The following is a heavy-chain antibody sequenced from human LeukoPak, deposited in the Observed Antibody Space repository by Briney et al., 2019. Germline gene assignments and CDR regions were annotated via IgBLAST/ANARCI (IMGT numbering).Heavy chain of an antibody. CDR2: IYSGGST. CDR1: GFTVSSNY. J-gene: IGHJ4*02. CDR3: ARGNGDYEEGTFDY. V-gene: IGHV3-66*01. D-gene: IGHD4-17*01. Sequence: GGSLGLSCAASGFTVSSNYMSWVRQAPGKGLEWVSVIYSGGSTYYADSVKGRFTISKDNSKNTLYLQMNSLRAEDTAVYYCARGNGDYEEGTFDYWGQGTLVTVSS.